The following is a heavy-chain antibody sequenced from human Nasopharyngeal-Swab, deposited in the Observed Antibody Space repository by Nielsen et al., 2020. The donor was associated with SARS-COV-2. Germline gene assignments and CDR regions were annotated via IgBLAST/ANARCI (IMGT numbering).Heavy chain of an antibody. Sequence: GESLKISCAASGFTFSSYSVNWVRQAPGKGLEWVSSISSSSSYIYYADSVKGRFTISRDNAKNSLYLQMNSLRAEDTAVYYCARGSVAGGLWGQGTLVTVSS. CDR2: ISSSSSYI. J-gene: IGHJ4*02. CDR3: ARGSVAGGL. V-gene: IGHV3-21*01. CDR1: GFTFSSYS. D-gene: IGHD6-19*01.